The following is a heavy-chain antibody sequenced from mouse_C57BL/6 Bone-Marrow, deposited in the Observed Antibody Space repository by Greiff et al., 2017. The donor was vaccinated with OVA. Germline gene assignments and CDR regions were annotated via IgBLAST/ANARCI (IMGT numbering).Heavy chain of an antibody. CDR3: TTDGSSRGNFDV. CDR2: IDPENGDT. Sequence: EVQLQQSGAELVRPGASVKLSCTASGFNIKDDYMHWVQQRPEQGLEWIGWIDPENGDTEYASKFQGKATITADTSSNTAYLQRSSRTSEDTAVYYCTTDGSSRGNFDVWGTGTTVTVSS. D-gene: IGHD1-1*01. V-gene: IGHV14-4*01. CDR1: GFNIKDDY. J-gene: IGHJ1*03.